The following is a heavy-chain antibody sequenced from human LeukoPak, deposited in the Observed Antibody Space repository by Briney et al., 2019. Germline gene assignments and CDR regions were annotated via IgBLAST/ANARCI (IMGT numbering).Heavy chain of an antibody. Sequence: PGGSLRLSCAASGYTFTGYYMHWVRQAPGQGLEWMGWINPNSGGTNYAQKFQGRVTMTRDTSISTAYMELSRLRSDDTAVYYCARPTQLAARPHEMPDYWGQGTLVTVSS. CDR3: ARPTQLAARPHEMPDY. CDR1: GYTFTGYY. V-gene: IGHV1-2*02. J-gene: IGHJ4*02. D-gene: IGHD6-6*01. CDR2: INPNSGGT.